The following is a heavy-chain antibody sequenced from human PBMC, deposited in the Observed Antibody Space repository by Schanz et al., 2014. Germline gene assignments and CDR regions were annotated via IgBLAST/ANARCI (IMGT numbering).Heavy chain of an antibody. D-gene: IGHD3-10*01. V-gene: IGHV3-48*01. CDR1: GFSFGNYG. CDR3: AKYRGYCRVSGSYRELEY. Sequence: EVQLLESGGGLVQPGGSLRLSCEASGFSFGNYGMSWVRQAPGKGPEWVSYIRSSSTPIYYADSVKGRFTISRDNAKNSLYLQMNSLRPEDTAVYYCAKYRGYCRVSGSYRELEYWGQGTLVTVSS. J-gene: IGHJ4*02. CDR2: IRSSSTPI.